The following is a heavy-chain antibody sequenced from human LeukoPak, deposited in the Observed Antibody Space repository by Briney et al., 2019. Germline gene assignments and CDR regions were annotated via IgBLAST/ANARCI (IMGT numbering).Heavy chain of an antibody. Sequence: NPSETLSLTCAVYGGSFSGYYWSWIRQPPGKGLEWIGEINHSGSTNYNPSLKSRVTISVDTSKNQFSLKLSSVTAADTAVYYCARGASLRFQHWGQGTLVTVSS. D-gene: IGHD1-26*01. CDR2: INHSGST. CDR3: ARGASLRFQH. J-gene: IGHJ1*01. CDR1: GGSFSGYY. V-gene: IGHV4-34*01.